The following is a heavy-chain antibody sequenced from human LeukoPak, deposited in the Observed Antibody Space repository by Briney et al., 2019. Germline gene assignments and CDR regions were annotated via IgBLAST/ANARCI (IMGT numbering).Heavy chain of an antibody. V-gene: IGHV3-74*01. Sequence: PGGSLRLSCASSAFNFTAYWMHWVRQDPRQGLLWVARINSDGTTTNYADSVEGRLTISRDNAKNTLFLQMNGLRAEDTAVYFCAVSNGGYGPWGQGALVTVSS. CDR1: AFNFTAYW. CDR3: AVSNGGYGP. J-gene: IGHJ5*02. D-gene: IGHD5-12*01. CDR2: INSDGTTT.